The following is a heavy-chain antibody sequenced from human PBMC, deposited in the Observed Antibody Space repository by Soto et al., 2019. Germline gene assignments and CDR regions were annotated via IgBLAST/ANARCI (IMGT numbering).Heavy chain of an antibody. CDR3: ARARRFQYYYYGMDV. J-gene: IGHJ6*02. D-gene: IGHD3-3*01. CDR2: MNPNSGDT. V-gene: IGHV1-8*01. CDR1: GYTFSNND. Sequence: QVQLVQSGAEVKKPGASVKVSCKASGYTFSNNDINWVRQATGQGLEWMGWMNPNSGDTGYAQKFQGRVTMTRNTSISTAYMELRSLRSEDTAVYYCARARRFQYYYYGMDVWGLGTTVTVSS.